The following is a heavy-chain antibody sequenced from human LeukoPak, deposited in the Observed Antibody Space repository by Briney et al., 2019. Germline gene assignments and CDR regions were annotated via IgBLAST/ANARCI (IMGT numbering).Heavy chain of an antibody. D-gene: IGHD3-10*01. CDR3: ARGNPQLLWFGELFRSNYFDY. CDR2: MNPNSGNT. Sequence: ASVKVSCKASGYTFTSYDINWVRQATGQGLEWMGWMNPNSGNTGYAQKFQGRVTMTRNTSISTAYMELSSLRSEDTAVYYCARGNPQLLWFGELFRSNYFDYWGQGTLVTVSS. V-gene: IGHV1-8*01. J-gene: IGHJ4*02. CDR1: GYTFTSYD.